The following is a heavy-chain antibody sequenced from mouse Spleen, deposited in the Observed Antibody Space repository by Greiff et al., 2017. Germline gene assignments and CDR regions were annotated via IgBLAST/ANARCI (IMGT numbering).Heavy chain of an antibody. Sequence: QVQLKQSGAELVRPGTSVKVSCKASGYAFTNYLIEWVKQRPGQGLEWIGVINPGSGGTNYNEKFKGKATLTADKSSSTAYMQLSSLTSEDSAVYFCARGEYYYGSSSWFAYWGQGTLVTVSA. D-gene: IGHD1-1*01. CDR1: GYAFTNYL. CDR3: ARGEYYYGSSSWFAY. CDR2: INPGSGGT. J-gene: IGHJ3*01. V-gene: IGHV1-54*01.